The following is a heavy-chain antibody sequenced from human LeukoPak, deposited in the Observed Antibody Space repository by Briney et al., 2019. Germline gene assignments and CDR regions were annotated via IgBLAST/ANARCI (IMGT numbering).Heavy chain of an antibody. CDR3: AKGDGPTPDAFDI. CDR1: GLTFSSYA. D-gene: IGHD2-8*01. V-gene: IGHV3-23*01. CDR2: ISGSGGST. J-gene: IGHJ3*02. Sequence: GGSLRLSCAASGLTFSSYAMSWVRQAPGKGLEWVSAISGSGGSTYYADSVKGRFTISRGNSKNTLYLQMNSLRAEDTAVYYCAKGDGPTPDAFDIWGQGTMVTVSS.